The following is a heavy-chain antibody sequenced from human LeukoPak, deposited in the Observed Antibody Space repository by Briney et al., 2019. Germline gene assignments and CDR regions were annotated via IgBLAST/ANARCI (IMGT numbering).Heavy chain of an antibody. CDR1: GYTFSSYG. D-gene: IGHD3-22*01. CDR2: ISAYNGTT. Sequence: GPSVRVSCKPSGYTFSSYGISTVRQAPRQRGECRGWISAYNGTTNYAQKVQGRVTMTTETSTSTAYMELRSLRSDDTAVYYCARDRQLGSSGYYAAYWGQGTLVTVSS. J-gene: IGHJ4*02. V-gene: IGHV1-18*01. CDR3: ARDRQLGSSGYYAAY.